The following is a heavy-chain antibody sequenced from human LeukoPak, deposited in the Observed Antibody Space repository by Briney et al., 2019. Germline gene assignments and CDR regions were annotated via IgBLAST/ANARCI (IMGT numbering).Heavy chain of an antibody. CDR3: ARHPYYYDSSGSLFDI. CDR2: IYYSGST. D-gene: IGHD3-22*01. V-gene: IGHV4-59*08. J-gene: IGHJ3*02. CDR1: GGSISSYY. Sequence: SETLSLTCPVSGGSISSYYWSWIRQPPGKGLEWIGYIYYSGSTNYNPSLKSRVTISVDTSKNQFSLKLSSVTAADTAVYYCARHPYYYDSSGSLFDIWGQGTMVTVSS.